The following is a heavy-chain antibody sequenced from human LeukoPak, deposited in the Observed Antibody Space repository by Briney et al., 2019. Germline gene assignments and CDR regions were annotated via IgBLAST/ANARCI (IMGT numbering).Heavy chain of an antibody. Sequence: GRSLRLSCAASGFTFSSYAMHCVRQAPGKGREWVAVISYDGSNKYYADAVKVRFTISRANSKNTLYLKMNSLGAEDTAVYYCARDSDSNSGSYVAPPGYWGQGTLVTVSS. CDR3: ARDSDSNSGSYVAPPGY. CDR1: GFTFSSYA. D-gene: IGHD3-10*01. J-gene: IGHJ4*02. V-gene: IGHV3-30*04. CDR2: ISYDGSNK.